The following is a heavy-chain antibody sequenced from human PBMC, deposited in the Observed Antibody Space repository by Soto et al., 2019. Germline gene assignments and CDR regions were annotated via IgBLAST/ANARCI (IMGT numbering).Heavy chain of an antibody. CDR2: IKSKTDGGTT. V-gene: IGHV3-15*01. D-gene: IGHD1-1*01. J-gene: IGHJ4*02. CDR3: SRAMTWATPSNY. CDR1: GFTFSNAW. Sequence: PGGSLRLSCAASGFTFSNAWMSWVRQAPGKGLEWVGRIKSKTDGGTTDYAAPVKGRFTISRDDLRNTLYLQMDSLKTEDTAVYYCSRAMTWATPSNYWGQGTLVTVSS.